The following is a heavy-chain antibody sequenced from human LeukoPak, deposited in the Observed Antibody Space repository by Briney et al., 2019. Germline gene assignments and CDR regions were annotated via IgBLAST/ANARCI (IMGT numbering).Heavy chain of an antibody. V-gene: IGHV1-2*02. CDR1: GYTFTGYY. J-gene: IGHJ3*02. CDR3: AKDRGRRITIFGVVITDRKDDAFDI. Sequence: ASVKVSCKASGYTFTGYYMHWVRQAPGQGLEWMGWINPNSGGTNYAQKFQGRVTMTRDTSISTAYMELSRLRSDDTAVYYCAKDRGRRITIFGVVITDRKDDAFDIWGQGTMVTVSS. CDR2: INPNSGGT. D-gene: IGHD3-3*01.